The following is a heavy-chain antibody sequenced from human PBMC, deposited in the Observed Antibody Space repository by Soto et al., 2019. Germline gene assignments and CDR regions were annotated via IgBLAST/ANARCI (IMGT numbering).Heavy chain of an antibody. Sequence: SETLSLTCTVSGGSISSSSYYWGWIRQPPGKGLEGMGSIDYSGSTYYNPSTKSRVTISVDTSKNQFSLKLSSVTAADTAVYYCARGRRVYCSGGSCSSLYYYYYYYMDVWGKGTTVT. J-gene: IGHJ6*03. V-gene: IGHV4-39*01. CDR1: GGSISSSSYY. D-gene: IGHD2-15*01. CDR3: ARGRRVYCSGGSCSSLYYYYYYYMDV. CDR2: IDYSGST.